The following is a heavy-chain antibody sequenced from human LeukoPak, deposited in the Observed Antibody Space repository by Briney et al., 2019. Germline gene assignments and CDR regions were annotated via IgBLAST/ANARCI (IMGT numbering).Heavy chain of an antibody. CDR1: GGSISSGSYY. CDR3: ARGPEDYDYVWGSYRSSDAFDI. CDR2: IYTSGST. D-gene: IGHD3-16*02. J-gene: IGHJ3*02. Sequence: PSETLSLTCTVSGGSISSGSYYWSWIRQPAGKGLEWIGRIYTSGSTNYNPPLKSRVTISVDTSKNQFSLKLSSVTAADTAVYYCARGPEDYDYVWGSYRSSDAFDIWGQGTMVTVSS. V-gene: IGHV4-61*02.